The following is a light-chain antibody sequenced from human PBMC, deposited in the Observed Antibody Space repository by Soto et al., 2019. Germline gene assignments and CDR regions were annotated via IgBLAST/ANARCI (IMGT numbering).Light chain of an antibody. CDR1: SGHSSYI. J-gene: IGLJ2*01. CDR2: LEDSGSY. CDR3: SSFAGINNLL. V-gene: IGLV4-60*03. Sequence: QSVLTQSSSASASLGSSVKLTCTLSSGHSSYIIAWHQQQPGKAPRYLMKLEDSGSYNKESGVPDRFSGSSSGADRYLTISNLQSEDEADYYCSSFAGINNLLFGGGTKLTVL.